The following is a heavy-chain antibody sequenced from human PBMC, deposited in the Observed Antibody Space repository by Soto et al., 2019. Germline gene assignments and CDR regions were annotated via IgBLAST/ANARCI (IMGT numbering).Heavy chain of an antibody. CDR3: ARGDSTDCSNGVCSFFYNHDMDV. Sequence: ASVKVSCKASGYSFTDYNIHWVRQAPGQGLEWLGRINPKSGGTSTAQKFQGWVTMTTDTSISTASMELTRLTSDDTAIYYCARGDSTDCSNGVCSFFYNHDMDVWGQGTTVTVSS. CDR1: GYSFTDYN. D-gene: IGHD2-8*01. J-gene: IGHJ6*02. CDR2: INPKSGGT. V-gene: IGHV1-2*04.